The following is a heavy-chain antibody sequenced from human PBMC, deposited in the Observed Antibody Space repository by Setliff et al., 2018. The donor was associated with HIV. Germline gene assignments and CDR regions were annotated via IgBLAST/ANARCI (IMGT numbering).Heavy chain of an antibody. CDR1: GGSISSQY. V-gene: IGHV4-59*11. Sequence: KASETLSLTCTVSGGSISSQYWSWIRQPPGKGLEWIGSIYYSGSTNYNPSLKSRVAISVDKSKNQFSLELSSVTAADTAVYYCARDQRLSYWGQGTLVTVSS. CDR3: ARDQRLSY. CDR2: IYYSGST. J-gene: IGHJ4*02.